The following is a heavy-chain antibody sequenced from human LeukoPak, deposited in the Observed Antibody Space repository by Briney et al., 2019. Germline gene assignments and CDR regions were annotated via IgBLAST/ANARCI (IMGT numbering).Heavy chain of an antibody. CDR3: AVTTVTYVDY. CDR1: GGSISSGGYS. J-gene: IGHJ4*02. D-gene: IGHD4-17*01. CDR2: IYHSGST. Sequence: SQTLSFTCAVSGGSISSGGYSWSWIRQPPGKGLEWIGYIYHSGSTYYNPSLRSRVTISVDRSKNQFSLKLSSVTAADTAVHYCAVTTVTYVDYWGLGTLVTVSS. V-gene: IGHV4-30-2*01.